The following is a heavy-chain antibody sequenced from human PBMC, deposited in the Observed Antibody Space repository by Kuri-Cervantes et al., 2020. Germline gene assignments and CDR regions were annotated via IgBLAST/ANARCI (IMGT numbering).Heavy chain of an antibody. CDR2: INPNSGGT. Sequence: ASVKVSCKASGYTFTGYYMHWVRQAPGQGLEWMGWINPNSGGTNYAQKFQGGVTMTRDTSISTAYMELSRLRSDDTAVYYCAISEGHAGSGFPLLSYWGQGTLVTVSS. D-gene: IGHD6-19*01. CDR3: AISEGHAGSGFPLLSY. CDR1: GYTFTGYY. J-gene: IGHJ4*02. V-gene: IGHV1-2*02.